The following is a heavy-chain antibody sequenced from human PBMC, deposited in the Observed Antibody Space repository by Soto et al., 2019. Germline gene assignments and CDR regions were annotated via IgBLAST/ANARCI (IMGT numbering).Heavy chain of an antibody. J-gene: IGHJ4*02. V-gene: IGHV1-2*02. CDR2: IKTNGGAT. CDR1: GYTFTGHV. D-gene: IGHD3-22*01. CDR3: ARLGSYFDGSSYRL. Sequence: GAPVQVSSKASGYTFTGHVLHWVRQTPGQGLEWIGLIKTNGGATKYARKFQGRFTMTRDTSTTTAYLELHSLRSDDTAVYFCARLGSYFDGSSYRLWGKGTLVTVSS.